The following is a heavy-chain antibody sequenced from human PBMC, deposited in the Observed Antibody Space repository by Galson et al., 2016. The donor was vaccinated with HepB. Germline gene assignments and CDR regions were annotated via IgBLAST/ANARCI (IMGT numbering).Heavy chain of an antibody. CDR3: AKDSPYSSGWSTY. J-gene: IGHJ4*02. Sequence: SLRLSCAASGFTFNSYWMHWVRQAPGKGLVWVSRINTDGSETNYADSVKGRFTISRDNAKNTVYLQMSGLRAGDTALYYCAKDSPYSSGWSTYWGQGTLVTVPS. V-gene: IGHV3-74*01. D-gene: IGHD6-19*01. CDR1: GFTFNSYW. CDR2: INTDGSET.